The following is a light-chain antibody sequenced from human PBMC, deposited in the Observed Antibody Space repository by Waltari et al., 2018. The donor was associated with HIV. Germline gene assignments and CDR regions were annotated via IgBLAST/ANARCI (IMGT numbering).Light chain of an antibody. CDR3: QQYGSSFLT. V-gene: IGKV3-20*01. CDR1: RSVDSNY. Sequence: VLTQSPATLSLSPGDRATLSCRASRSVDSNYLAWYQQRPGQTPRLLIYGTSNRATGIPDRFTGGGSGADFTLSISSLEPDDFAVYYCQQYGSSFLTFGPGTKVEI. CDR2: GTS. J-gene: IGKJ3*01.